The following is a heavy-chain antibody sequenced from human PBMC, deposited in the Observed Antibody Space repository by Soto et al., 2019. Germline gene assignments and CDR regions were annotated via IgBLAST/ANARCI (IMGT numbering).Heavy chain of an antibody. CDR2: INHSGST. CDR1: GGSFSGYY. J-gene: IGHJ6*02. V-gene: IGHV4-34*01. D-gene: IGHD4-17*01. Sequence: SETLSLTCAVYGGSFSGYYWSWIRQPPGKGLEWIGEINHSGSTNYNPSLKSQVTISVDTSKNQFSLKLSSVTAADTAVYYCARGTTVSPGMDVWGQGTTVTVSS. CDR3: ARGTTVSPGMDV.